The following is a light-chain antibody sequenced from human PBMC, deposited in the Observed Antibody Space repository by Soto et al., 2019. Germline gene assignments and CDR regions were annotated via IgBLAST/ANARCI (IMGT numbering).Light chain of an antibody. Sequence: QSALTQPASVSGSPGQSITISCTGTSSDVGGYNYVSWYQQHPGKAPKLMIYDVSNRPSWVSNRFSGSKSGNTASLTISGLQAEDEADYHCSSYTSSSTLLDVFGTGTKLTVL. CDR3: SSYTSSSTLLDV. V-gene: IGLV2-14*01. CDR2: DVS. CDR1: SSDVGGYNY. J-gene: IGLJ1*01.